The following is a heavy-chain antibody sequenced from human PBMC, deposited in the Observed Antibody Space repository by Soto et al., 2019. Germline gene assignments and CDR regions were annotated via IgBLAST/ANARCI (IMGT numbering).Heavy chain of an antibody. J-gene: IGHJ5*02. Sequence: QVELVQSGAVLKKPGSSVKVACKASGDTFRRYTISWVRQVPGQGLEWMGRIIPMSPAPNYAQKFRGRVTITADKSTPSVYMELSSLTSEDTALYYCARGEGGGGNWYASWGQGTLVTVSS. D-gene: IGHD2-21*01. CDR2: IIPMSPAP. V-gene: IGHV1-69*08. CDR3: ARGEGGGGNWYAS. CDR1: GDTFRRYT.